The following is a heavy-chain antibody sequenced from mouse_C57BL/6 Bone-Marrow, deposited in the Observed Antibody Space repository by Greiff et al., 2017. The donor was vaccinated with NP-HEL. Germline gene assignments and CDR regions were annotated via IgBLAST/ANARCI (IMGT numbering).Heavy chain of an antibody. D-gene: IGHD4-1*01. CDR1: GFNINDDY. Sequence: VQLQQSGAELVRPGASVKLSCTASGFNINDDYMHWVKQRPEQGLEWIGWIDPENGDTEYASKFQGKATITADTSSNTAYLQLSSLTSEDTAVYYNTTLANCDPWFAYWGQGTLVTVSA. CDR3: TTLANCDPWFAY. CDR2: IDPENGDT. J-gene: IGHJ3*01. V-gene: IGHV14-4*01.